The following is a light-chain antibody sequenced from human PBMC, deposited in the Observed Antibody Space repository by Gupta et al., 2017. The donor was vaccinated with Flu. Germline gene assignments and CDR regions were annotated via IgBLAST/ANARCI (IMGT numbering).Light chain of an antibody. Sequence: DIQMTQSPSSLSASVGDRVTITCRASQSISSYVNWYQQKPGKAPKLLIYAACSLQSGVPSWFGRGGSGKVCMSTSSSLQDEDVAAYSDQQSSYTRFTFGQGTKVEIK. CDR3: QQSSYTRFT. J-gene: IGKJ1*01. CDR1: QSISSY. CDR2: AAC. V-gene: IGKV1-39*01.